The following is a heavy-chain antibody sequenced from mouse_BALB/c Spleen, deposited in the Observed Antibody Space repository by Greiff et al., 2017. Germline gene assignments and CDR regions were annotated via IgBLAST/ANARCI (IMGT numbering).Heavy chain of an antibody. J-gene: IGHJ4*01. V-gene: IGHV1-63*02. D-gene: IGHD2-1*01. Sequence: VKLQESGAELVRPGTSVKISCKASGYTFTNYWLGWVKQRPGHGLEWIGDIYPGGGYTNYNEKFKGKATLTADTSSSTAYMQLSSLTSEDSAVYFCARKGDYGNYAMDYWGQGTSVTVSS. CDR3: ARKGDYGNYAMDY. CDR1: GYTFTNYW. CDR2: IYPGGGYT.